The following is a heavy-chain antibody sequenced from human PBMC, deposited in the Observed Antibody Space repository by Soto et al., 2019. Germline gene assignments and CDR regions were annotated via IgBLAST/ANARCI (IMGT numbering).Heavy chain of an antibody. Sequence: PSETLSLTCTVSGGSINNDNYFWSWIRQSPGKGLEWIGYIHHSGNAYYNPSLKSRATISTDTSKNQFSLRLTSMTAADTAVYYCARARITMVRETDYYYYYGMDVWGQGTTVT. J-gene: IGHJ6*02. CDR2: IHHSGNA. CDR1: GGSINNDNYF. D-gene: IGHD3-10*01. CDR3: ARARITMVRETDYYYYYGMDV. V-gene: IGHV4-30-4*01.